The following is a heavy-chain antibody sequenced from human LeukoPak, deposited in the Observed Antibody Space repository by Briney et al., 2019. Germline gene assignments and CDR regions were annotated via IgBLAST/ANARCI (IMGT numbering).Heavy chain of an antibody. J-gene: IGHJ4*02. Sequence: ASVKVSCKASGYTFTSYGISWVRQAPGQGLEWMGWISAYNGNTNYAQKLQGRVTMTTDTSTSTAYMELRSLRSDDTAVCYCARPRYDFWSGYYQYYFDYWGQRTQVTVSS. CDR3: ARPRYDFWSGYYQYYFDY. CDR1: GYTFTSYG. V-gene: IGHV1-18*01. CDR2: ISAYNGNT. D-gene: IGHD3-3*01.